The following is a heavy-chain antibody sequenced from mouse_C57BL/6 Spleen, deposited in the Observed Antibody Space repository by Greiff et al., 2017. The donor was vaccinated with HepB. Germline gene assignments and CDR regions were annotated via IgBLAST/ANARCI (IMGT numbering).Heavy chain of an antibody. CDR3: TRCLGDWFAY. J-gene: IGHJ3*01. CDR1: GYTFTDYE. Sequence: VQLQQSGAELVRPGASVTLSCKASGYTFTDYEMHWVKQTPVHGLEWIGAIDPETGGTAYNQKFKGKAILTADKSSSTAYMELRSLTSEDSAVYYCTRCLGDWFAYWGQGTLVTVSA. CDR2: IDPETGGT. V-gene: IGHV1-15*01.